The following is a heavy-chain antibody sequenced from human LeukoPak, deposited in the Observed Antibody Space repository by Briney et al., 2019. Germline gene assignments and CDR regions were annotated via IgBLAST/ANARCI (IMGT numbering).Heavy chain of an antibody. CDR3: ASTCSSTSCPSPGWFDP. J-gene: IGHJ5*02. Sequence: PSETLSLTCTVSGGSISSYYWSWIRQPPGKGLEWIGYIYYSGSTNYNPSLKSRVTISVDTSKNQFSLKLSSVTAADTAVYYCASTCSSTSCPSPGWFDPWGQGTLVTVSS. CDR1: GGSISSYY. CDR2: IYYSGST. V-gene: IGHV4-59*08. D-gene: IGHD2-2*01.